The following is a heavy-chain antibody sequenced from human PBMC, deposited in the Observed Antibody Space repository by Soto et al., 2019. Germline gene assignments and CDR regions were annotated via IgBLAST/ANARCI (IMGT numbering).Heavy chain of an antibody. D-gene: IGHD3-22*01. Sequence: PSETLSLTCTVSGGSISSYYWSWIRQPPGKGLEWIGYIYYSGSTNYNPSLKSRVTISVDTSKNQFSLKLSSVTAADTAVYCCAREGYYYDSSGYWHDAFDIWGQGTMVTVSS. CDR2: IYYSGST. CDR3: AREGYYYDSSGYWHDAFDI. V-gene: IGHV4-59*01. J-gene: IGHJ3*02. CDR1: GGSISSYY.